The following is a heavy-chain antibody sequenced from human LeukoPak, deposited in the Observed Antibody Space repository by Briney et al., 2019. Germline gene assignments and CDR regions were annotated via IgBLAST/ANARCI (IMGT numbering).Heavy chain of an antibody. V-gene: IGHV3-21*01. Sequence: GGSLRLSCAASGFAFSSYSMNWVRQAPGKGLEWVSSISSSSYIYYADSVKGRFTISRDNAKNSLYLQMNSLRAEDTAVYYCASTEKGYCSGGSCSLAYWGQGTLVTVSS. CDR3: ASTEKGYCSGGSCSLAY. D-gene: IGHD2-15*01. CDR2: ISSSSYI. J-gene: IGHJ4*02. CDR1: GFAFSSYS.